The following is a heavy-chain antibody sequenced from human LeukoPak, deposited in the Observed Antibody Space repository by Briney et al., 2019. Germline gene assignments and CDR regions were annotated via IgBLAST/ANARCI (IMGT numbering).Heavy chain of an antibody. V-gene: IGHV3-23*01. CDR1: GFTFSSYA. CDR3: AKGGGYCTSTNCYVDY. CDR2: ISGSGGST. Sequence: QSGGSLRLSCAASGFTFSSYAMSWVRQAPGKRLEWVSAISGSGGSTYYADSVKGRFTISRDNSKNTLYLQMNSLRPEDTAVYYCAKGGGYCTSTNCYVDYWGQGTLVTVSS. J-gene: IGHJ4*02. D-gene: IGHD2-2*01.